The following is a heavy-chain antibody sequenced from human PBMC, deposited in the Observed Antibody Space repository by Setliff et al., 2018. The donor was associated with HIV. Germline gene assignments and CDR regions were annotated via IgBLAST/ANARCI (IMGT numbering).Heavy chain of an antibody. CDR2: INPNNGDT. Sequence: ASVKVSCKASRYTFTKYFTQWVRQGPGQGLEWMGRINPNNGDTNYAQKFQGRVTMTRDTSISTAYMELSRQRSDDTAVYYCAREFGAGIRQIVAGEFYYMDVWGKGTTVTVSS. V-gene: IGHV1-2*06. CDR1: RYTFTKYF. D-gene: IGHD5-12*01. CDR3: AREFGAGIRQIVAGEFYYMDV. J-gene: IGHJ6*03.